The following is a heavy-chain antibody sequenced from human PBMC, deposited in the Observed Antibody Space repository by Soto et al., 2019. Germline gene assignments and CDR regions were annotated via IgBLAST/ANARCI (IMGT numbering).Heavy chain of an antibody. CDR2: FIPILDMA. CDR3: AITYCRDNSCPRDFDF. CDR1: GGTFNTYT. D-gene: IGHD2-21*01. J-gene: IGHJ4*02. V-gene: IGHV1-69*02. Sequence: QDQVVQSGAEVKKPESSVKVSCKPSGGTFNTYTVNWVRLAPGHGLEWMGRFIPILDMANYAQKFQDRVTITADRSTFTAYMELNSLTSDDTAVYYCAITYCRDNSCPRDFDFWGPGTRVTVSS.